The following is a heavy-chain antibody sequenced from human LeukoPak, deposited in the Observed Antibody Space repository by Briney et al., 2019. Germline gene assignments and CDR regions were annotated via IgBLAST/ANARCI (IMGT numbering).Heavy chain of an antibody. Sequence: GASVKVSCKASGFTFTSYYMHWVRQAPGQGLEWMGIINPSGGSTSYAQKFQGRVTMTRDTSTGTVYMELSSLRSEDTAVYYCARGGKAYDFWNRGPPDTNWFDPWGQGTLVTVSS. CDR3: ARGGKAYDFWNRGPPDTNWFDP. CDR1: GFTFTSYY. V-gene: IGHV1-46*01. D-gene: IGHD3-3*01. CDR2: INPSGGST. J-gene: IGHJ5*02.